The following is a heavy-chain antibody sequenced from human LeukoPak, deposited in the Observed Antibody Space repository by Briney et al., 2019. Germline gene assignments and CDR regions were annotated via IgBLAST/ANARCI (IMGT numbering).Heavy chain of an antibody. J-gene: IGHJ4*02. CDR2: ISAYNGNT. D-gene: IGHD5-18*01. V-gene: IGHV1-18*01. CDR3: ARSASDTAMVSSDY. Sequence: ASVKVSCKASGYTFTSYGISWVRQAPGQGLEWMGWISAYNGNTNYAQKLQGRVTMTTDTSTSTAYMELRSLRSDDTAVYYCARSASDTAMVSSDYWGQGTLVTVSS. CDR1: GYTFTSYG.